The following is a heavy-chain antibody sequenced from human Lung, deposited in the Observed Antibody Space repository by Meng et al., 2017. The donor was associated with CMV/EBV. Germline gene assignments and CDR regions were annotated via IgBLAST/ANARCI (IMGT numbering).Heavy chain of an antibody. CDR2: IYPGDSDT. V-gene: IGHV5-51*04. CDR1: GYSFASYW. Sequence: GEXXKTSCQGSGYSFASYWLGGVRPMPGEGLEWMGIIYPGDSDTRYSPSFEGQITISDNKPISPAYLQWSRLKASDTAMYYCTKSCGGDFYAHYYYYGMDVXGQGXTVTVSS. J-gene: IGHJ6*02. D-gene: IGHD2-21*01. CDR3: TKSCGGDFYAHYYYYGMDV.